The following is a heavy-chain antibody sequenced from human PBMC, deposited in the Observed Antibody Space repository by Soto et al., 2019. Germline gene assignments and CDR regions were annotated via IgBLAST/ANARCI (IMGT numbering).Heavy chain of an antibody. J-gene: IGHJ4*02. CDR2: INSDGSSI. D-gene: IGHD5-18*01. V-gene: IGHV3-74*01. CDR1: GFTFSRYW. Sequence: EVQLVESGGDLVQPGGFLRLSCATSGFTFSRYWMHWVRQVPGKGLVWVSHINSDGSSISYSDSVKGRFTISRDKAKNTLYLQMNSLRVENSAVYYCAILPVDTATSLDYWRQGTLVTVSS. CDR3: AILPVDTATSLDY.